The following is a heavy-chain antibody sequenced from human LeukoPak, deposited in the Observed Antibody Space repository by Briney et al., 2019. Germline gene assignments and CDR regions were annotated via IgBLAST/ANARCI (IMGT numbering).Heavy chain of an antibody. Sequence: GGSLRLSCAASGFTFSSYAMSWVRQAPGKGLEWVSAISGSGGSTYYADSVKGRLTISRDNSKNTLYLQMNSLRAEDTAVYYCAKAAGRESCETNFDYWGQGTLVTVSS. J-gene: IGHJ4*02. CDR3: AKAAGRESCETNFDY. CDR1: GFTFSSYA. V-gene: IGHV3-23*01. D-gene: IGHD2-15*01. CDR2: ISGSGGST.